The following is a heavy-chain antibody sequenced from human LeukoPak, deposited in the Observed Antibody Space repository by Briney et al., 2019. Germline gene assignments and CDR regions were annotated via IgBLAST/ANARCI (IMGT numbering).Heavy chain of an antibody. V-gene: IGHV1-18*01. Sequence: ASVKVSCQASGYSLTNYGISWVRQAPGQGLEWMGWISVYNGNTNLAQKLQGRVTITTDTSTTPAYMELRNLRSDDTAVYYCARDHSSSCQLFDYWGQGTLVTVSS. D-gene: IGHD6-13*01. CDR1: GYSLTNYG. CDR3: ARDHSSSCQLFDY. CDR2: ISVYNGNT. J-gene: IGHJ4*02.